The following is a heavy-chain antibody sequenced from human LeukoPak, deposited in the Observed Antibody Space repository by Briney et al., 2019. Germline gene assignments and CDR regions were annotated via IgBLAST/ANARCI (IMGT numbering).Heavy chain of an antibody. D-gene: IGHD3-3*01. Sequence: GGSLRLSCAASGFTFSNAWMNWVRQAPGKGLEWVGRIKSKTDGGTTDYAAPVKGRFTISRDDSKNTLYLQMNSLKTEDTAVYYCTTARGLRFLEWFFDYWGQRTLVTVSS. V-gene: IGHV3-15*07. J-gene: IGHJ4*02. CDR3: TTARGLRFLEWFFDY. CDR1: GFTFSNAW. CDR2: IKSKTDGGTT.